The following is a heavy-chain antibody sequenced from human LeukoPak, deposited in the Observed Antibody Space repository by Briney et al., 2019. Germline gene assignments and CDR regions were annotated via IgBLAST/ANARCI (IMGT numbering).Heavy chain of an antibody. Sequence: GASVKVSCKASGYTFSRNAINWVRHAPGQGLEWMGWLSTKTGTPTYAQGFTGRVVFSLDISVSTTYLQISNLKPEDTAVYYCARRSPSADAFDIWGQGTMVTVSS. CDR3: ARRSPSADAFDI. V-gene: IGHV7-4-1*02. CDR1: GYTFSRNA. CDR2: LSTKTGTP. J-gene: IGHJ3*02.